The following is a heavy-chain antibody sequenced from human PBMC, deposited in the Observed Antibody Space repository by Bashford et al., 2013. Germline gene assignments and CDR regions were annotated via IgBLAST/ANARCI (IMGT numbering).Heavy chain of an antibody. CDR3: VRDSSLFCSGTTCYEPGPDY. CDR1: GYSFTSHY. J-gene: IGHJ4*02. V-gene: IGHV1-46*01. CDR2: IDPSRGSV. D-gene: IGHD2-2*01. Sequence: VASVKVSCKASGYSFTSHYIHWVRQAPGQGLEWMGMIDPSRGSVSYAQKFQGKITMTRDSSISTAYMELNRLTSDDTAVYYCVRDSSLFCSGTTCYEPGPDYWGQGTLVTVSS.